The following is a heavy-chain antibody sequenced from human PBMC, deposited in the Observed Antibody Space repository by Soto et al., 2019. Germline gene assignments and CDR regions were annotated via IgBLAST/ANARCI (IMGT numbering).Heavy chain of an antibody. D-gene: IGHD2-2*01. CDR3: ARNPANGGYCSSTSCYDPHNWFDP. Sequence: ASETRSLPRTGSGGSIRRGGYYWSWVRQHPGKGLEWIGYIYYSGSTYYNPSLKSRVTISVDTSKNQFSLKLSSVTAADTAVYYCARNPANGGYCSSTSCYDPHNWFDPWGQGTLVPVSS. J-gene: IGHJ5*02. CDR2: IYYSGST. CDR1: GGSIRRGGYY. V-gene: IGHV4-31*02.